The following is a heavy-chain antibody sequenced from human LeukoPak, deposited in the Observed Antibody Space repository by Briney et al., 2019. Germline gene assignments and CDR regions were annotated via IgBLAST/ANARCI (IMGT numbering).Heavy chain of an antibody. CDR3: ARDRGDYYYSGLDV. Sequence: GGSLRLSCAASGFTFSSYAMSWVRQAPGKGLEWVSAISGSGGSTYYADSVKGRFTISRDNAKNSLFLQMNSLRDDDTAVYYCARDRGDYYYSGLDVWGQGTTVTVSS. J-gene: IGHJ6*02. CDR2: ISGSGGST. CDR1: GFTFSSYA. V-gene: IGHV3-23*01.